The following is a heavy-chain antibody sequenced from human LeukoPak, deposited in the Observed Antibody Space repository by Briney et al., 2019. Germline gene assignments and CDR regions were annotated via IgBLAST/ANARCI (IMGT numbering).Heavy chain of an antibody. CDR3: ARSRDYDSRGYYRHDAFDI. CDR2: IGTAGDT. Sequence: GGSLRLSCAASGFTFSSYDMHWVRQATGKGLEWVSAIGTAGDTYYPGSVKGRFTISRENAKNSLYLQMNSLRAGDTAVYYCARSRDYDSRGYYRHDAFDIWGQGTMVTVSS. V-gene: IGHV3-13*04. CDR1: GFTFSSYD. D-gene: IGHD3-22*01. J-gene: IGHJ3*02.